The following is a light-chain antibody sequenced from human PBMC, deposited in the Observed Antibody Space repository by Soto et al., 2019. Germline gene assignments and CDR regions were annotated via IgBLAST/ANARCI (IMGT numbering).Light chain of an antibody. CDR1: QPISDY. CDR3: QQYGSSGT. CDR2: TTS. J-gene: IGKJ1*01. V-gene: IGKV1-39*01. Sequence: DIQMTQSPSSLSASVGDRVTITCRTSQPISDYLNWYQQKPGKAPTLLICTTSNLQSGVPSRFSGSGSVTHFTLTISSLQPEDFAVYYCQQYGSSGTFGQGTKVDIK.